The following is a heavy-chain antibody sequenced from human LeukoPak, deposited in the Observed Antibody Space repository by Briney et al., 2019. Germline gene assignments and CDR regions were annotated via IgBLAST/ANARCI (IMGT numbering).Heavy chain of an antibody. J-gene: IGHJ6*02. CDR3: ARGESSSWSRRYYYYGMDV. CDR1: GYTFTSYD. CDR2: MNPNSGNA. V-gene: IGHV1-8*01. D-gene: IGHD6-13*01. Sequence: ASVKVSCKASGYTFTSYDINWVRQATGQGLEWMGWMNPNSGNAGYAQKFQGRVTMTRNTSINTAYMELSSLRSEDTAIYYCARGESSSWSRRYYYYGMDVWGQGTTVTVSS.